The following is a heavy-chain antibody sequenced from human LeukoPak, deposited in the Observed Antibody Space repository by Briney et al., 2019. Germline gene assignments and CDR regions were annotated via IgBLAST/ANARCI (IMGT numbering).Heavy chain of an antibody. D-gene: IGHD3-3*01. CDR3: ARLRFLEWFSDY. J-gene: IGHJ4*02. V-gene: IGHV3-7*01. CDR2: IKQDGSEK. CDR1: GFTFSSYW. Sequence: GSXRLSCAASGFTFSSYWMSWVRQAPGKGLEWVANIKQDGSEKYYVDSVKGRFTISRDNAKNSLYLQMNSLRAEDTAVYYCARLRFLEWFSDYWGQGTLVTVSS.